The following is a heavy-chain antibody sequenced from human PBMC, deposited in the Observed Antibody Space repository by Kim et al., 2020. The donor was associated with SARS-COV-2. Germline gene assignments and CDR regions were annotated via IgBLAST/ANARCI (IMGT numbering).Heavy chain of an antibody. CDR2: INPSGGST. CDR3: ARAEAMAPMLYYYYGMDV. Sequence: ASVKVSCKASGYTFTSYYMHWVRQAPGQGLEWMGLINPSGGSTSYAQKFQGRVTMTRDTSTSTVYMELSSLRSEDTAVYYCARAEAMAPMLYYYYGMDVWGQGTTVTVSS. V-gene: IGHV1-46*01. D-gene: IGHD5-18*01. CDR1: GYTFTSYY. J-gene: IGHJ6*02.